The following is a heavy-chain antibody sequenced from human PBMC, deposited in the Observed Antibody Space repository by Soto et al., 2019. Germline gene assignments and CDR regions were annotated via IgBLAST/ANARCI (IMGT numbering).Heavy chain of an antibody. CDR2: IGTAGDT. V-gene: IGHV3-13*01. CDR3: ARTANLDYYYYGMDV. D-gene: IGHD6-25*01. J-gene: IGHJ6*02. CDR1: GFTFSSYD. Sequence: QSXGSLRLSCAASGFTFSSYDMHWVRQATGKGLEWVSAIGTAGDTYYPGSVKGRFTISRENAKNSLYLQMNSLRAGDTAVYYCARTANLDYYYYGMDVWGQGTTVTVSS.